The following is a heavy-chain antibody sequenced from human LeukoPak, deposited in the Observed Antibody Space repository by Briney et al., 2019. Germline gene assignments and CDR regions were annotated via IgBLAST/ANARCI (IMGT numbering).Heavy chain of an antibody. Sequence: GGSLRLSCAASGFTFSSYWMHWVRQAPGKGLVWVSRINSDGSSTSYADSVKGRFTISRDNAKNSLYLQMSTLRAEDTAVYYCARDAAAADDYYYYYMDVWGKGTTVTVSS. J-gene: IGHJ6*03. D-gene: IGHD6-13*01. CDR1: GFTFSSYW. CDR2: INSDGSST. CDR3: ARDAAAADDYYYYYMDV. V-gene: IGHV3-74*01.